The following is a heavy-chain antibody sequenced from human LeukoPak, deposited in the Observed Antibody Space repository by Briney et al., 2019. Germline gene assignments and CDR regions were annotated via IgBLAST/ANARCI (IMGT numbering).Heavy chain of an antibody. Sequence: PSQTLSLTCAVSGGSISSSSYYWGWIRQPPGKGLEWIGSIYYSGSTYYNPSLKSRVTISVDTSKNQFSLKLSSVTAADTAVYYCARARLHTAMTSFDPWGQGTLVTVSS. J-gene: IGHJ5*02. CDR1: GGSISSSSYY. CDR2: IYYSGST. V-gene: IGHV4-39*07. D-gene: IGHD5-18*01. CDR3: ARARLHTAMTSFDP.